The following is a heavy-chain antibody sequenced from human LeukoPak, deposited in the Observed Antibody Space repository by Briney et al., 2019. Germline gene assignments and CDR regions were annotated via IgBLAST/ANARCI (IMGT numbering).Heavy chain of an antibody. Sequence: GRSLRLSCAASGFTFSSYGMHWVRQAPGKGLGWVAVIWYDGSNKYYADSVKGRFTISRDNSKNTLYLQMNSLRAEDTAVYYCARPYDSSGYYRGGFDYWGQGTLVTVSS. CDR3: ARPYDSSGYYRGGFDY. V-gene: IGHV3-33*01. J-gene: IGHJ4*02. CDR2: IWYDGSNK. D-gene: IGHD3-22*01. CDR1: GFTFSSYG.